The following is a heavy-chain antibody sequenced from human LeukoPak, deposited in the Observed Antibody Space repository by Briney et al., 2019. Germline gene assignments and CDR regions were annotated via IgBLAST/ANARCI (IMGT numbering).Heavy chain of an antibody. CDR1: GFTFSSYG. D-gene: IGHD7-27*01. J-gene: IGHJ4*02. CDR2: ISYDGSNK. V-gene: IGHV3-30*03. CDR3: ARDSGPGANIDY. Sequence: GRSLRLSCAASGFTFSSYGMHWVRQAPGKGLEWVAVISYDGSNKYYADSVKGRFTISRDNSKNTLYLQMNSLRAEDTAVYYCARDSGPGANIDYWGQGTLVTVSS.